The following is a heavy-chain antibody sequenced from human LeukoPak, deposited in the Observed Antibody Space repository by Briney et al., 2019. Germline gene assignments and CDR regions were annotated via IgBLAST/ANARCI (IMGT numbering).Heavy chain of an antibody. D-gene: IGHD6-13*01. CDR2: IYTSGNT. Sequence: KTSETLSLTCTVSGDSISRGSYYWSWIRQPAGKGLEWIGHIYTSGNTNYNPSLKSRVTISADTSKNQFSLKLSSVTAADTAVYYCARENVRTEYSSSWYGWFDPWGQGTLVTVS. CDR1: GDSISRGSYY. J-gene: IGHJ5*02. CDR3: ARENVRTEYSSSWYGWFDP. V-gene: IGHV4-61*09.